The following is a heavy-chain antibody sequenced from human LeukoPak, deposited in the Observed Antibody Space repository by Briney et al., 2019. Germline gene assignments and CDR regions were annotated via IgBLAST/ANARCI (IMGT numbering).Heavy chain of an antibody. CDR1: GFTFSSYW. CDR3: TRRPRPLLGPYYFDY. CDR2: IKQIRNGGTT. J-gene: IGHJ4*02. V-gene: IGHV3-15*01. D-gene: IGHD2-15*01. Sequence: GGSLRLSCAASGFTFSSYWMTWVRQAPGKGLEWVGRIKQIRNGGTTDYAAPVKGRFTMSRDDSISTLYLQMNSLKTEDTAVYYCTRRPRPLLGPYYFDYWGQGTLVTVSS.